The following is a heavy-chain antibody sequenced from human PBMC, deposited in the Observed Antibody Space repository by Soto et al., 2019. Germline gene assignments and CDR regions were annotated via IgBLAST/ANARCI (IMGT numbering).Heavy chain of an antibody. V-gene: IGHV1-69*06. CDR1: GGIFSSYG. Sequence: ASVKVSCKASGGIFSSYGISWVRQAPGQGLEWMGGIIPFFGTANYAQKFQARVTITADKSTSTAYMELSSLRSEDTAVYYCARSALPAAINNWFDPWGQGTLVTVSS. J-gene: IGHJ5*02. CDR3: ARSALPAAINNWFDP. CDR2: IIPFFGTA. D-gene: IGHD2-2*01.